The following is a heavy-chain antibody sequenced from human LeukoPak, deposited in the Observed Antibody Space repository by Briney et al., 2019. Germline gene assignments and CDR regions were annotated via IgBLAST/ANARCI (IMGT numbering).Heavy chain of an antibody. D-gene: IGHD2-2*01. Sequence: HPGGSLRLSCAASGFTFSTYGMHCVRQAPGKGLEWVAFIRYDGSNKYYADSVKGRFTISRDNSKNTLSLEMNSLRAEDTAVYYCAKGLGYCSSNSCYGGIYYYMDVWGKGTTVTVSS. CDR3: AKGLGYCSSNSCYGGIYYYMDV. J-gene: IGHJ6*03. V-gene: IGHV3-30*02. CDR2: IRYDGSNK. CDR1: GFTFSTYG.